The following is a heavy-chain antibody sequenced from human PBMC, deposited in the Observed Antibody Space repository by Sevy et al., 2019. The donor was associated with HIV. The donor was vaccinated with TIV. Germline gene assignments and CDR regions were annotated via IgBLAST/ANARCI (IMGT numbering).Heavy chain of an antibody. CDR3: AKSMGGFDAFDI. J-gene: IGHJ3*02. CDR1: GFTFNSYD. CDR2: ISGSGVST. V-gene: IGHV3-23*01. Sequence: GGSLRLSCAASGFTFNSYDMSWVRQAPGKGLEWVSVISGSGVSTYYADSVKGRFTISRDNSKNTLYLQLNSLRAEDTAVYYCAKSMGGFDAFDIWGQGTMVTVSS. D-gene: IGHD6-25*01.